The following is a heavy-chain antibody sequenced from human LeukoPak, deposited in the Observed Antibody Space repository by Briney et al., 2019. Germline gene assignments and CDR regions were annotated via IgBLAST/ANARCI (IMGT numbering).Heavy chain of an antibody. Sequence: SETLSLTCTVSGGSISSGSYYWSWIRQPAGKGLEWIGYIYYSGSTNYNPSLKSRVTISVDTSKNQFSLKLSSVTAADTAVYYCASTKPYYGSGRGWFDPWGQGTLVTVSS. D-gene: IGHD3-10*01. J-gene: IGHJ5*02. CDR2: IYYSGST. CDR1: GGSISSGSYY. V-gene: IGHV4-61*10. CDR3: ASTKPYYGSGRGWFDP.